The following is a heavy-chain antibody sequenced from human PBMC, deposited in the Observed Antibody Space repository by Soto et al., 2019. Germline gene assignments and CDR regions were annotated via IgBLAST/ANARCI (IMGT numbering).Heavy chain of an antibody. V-gene: IGHV1-18*01. CDR3: ARHHGPTTSENWFDP. J-gene: IGHJ5*02. CDR1: GYTFFTYD. CDR2: ISTYSGDT. Sequence: QVHLVQSGVEVKTPGASVKVSCQASGYTFFTYDISWVRQAPGQGLEWMGWISTYSGDTKYAQKFQGRVTMTTDTSTTTAYLELRSLISDDTAVYYCARHHGPTTSENWFDPCGQGTLVTVSS. D-gene: IGHD5-12*01.